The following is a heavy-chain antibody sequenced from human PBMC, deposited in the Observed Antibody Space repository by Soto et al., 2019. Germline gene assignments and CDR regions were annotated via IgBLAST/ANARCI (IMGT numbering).Heavy chain of an antibody. Sequence: QVQLQESGPGLVKPSETLSLTCTVSGGSISSYYWSWIRQPPGKGLEWIGYIYYSGSTNYNPSLKSRVTISVDTSKNQFSLKLSSVTAADTAVYYCARQERKKAVAGTVDYWGQGTLVTVSS. D-gene: IGHD6-19*01. V-gene: IGHV4-59*08. J-gene: IGHJ4*02. CDR2: IYYSGST. CDR3: ARQERKKAVAGTVDY. CDR1: GGSISSYY.